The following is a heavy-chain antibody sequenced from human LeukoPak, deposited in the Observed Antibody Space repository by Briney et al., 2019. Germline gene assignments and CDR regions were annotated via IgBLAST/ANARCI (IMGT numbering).Heavy chain of an antibody. V-gene: IGHV5-51*01. CDR3: ARPMVAAPGKGFLY. J-gene: IGHJ4*02. CDR1: GYSFTTHW. Sequence: GESLKISFEASGYSFTTHWIGWVRQMPGKGPEWMGIIYPGDYDTRYSPSFQGQVTISADTSVSTAYLQWSRLKASDSAIYYCARPMVAAPGKGFLYWGQGTLVTVSS. D-gene: IGHD6-13*01. CDR2: IYPGDYDT.